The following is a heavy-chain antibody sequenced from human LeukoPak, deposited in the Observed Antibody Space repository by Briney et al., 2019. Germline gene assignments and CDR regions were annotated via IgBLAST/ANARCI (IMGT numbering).Heavy chain of an antibody. V-gene: IGHV3-53*01. J-gene: IGHJ4*02. CDR2: IYRDGST. D-gene: IGHD4-17*01. CDR3: ARGSAVTPGY. CDR1: GFTVSTNY. Sequence: GGSLRLSCVASGFTVSTNYMSWVRQAPGKGLEWVSVIYRDGSTYYSDSVKGRFTISRDNSKNTLYLQMNSLRAEDTAVYYCARGSAVTPGYWGQGTLVTVSS.